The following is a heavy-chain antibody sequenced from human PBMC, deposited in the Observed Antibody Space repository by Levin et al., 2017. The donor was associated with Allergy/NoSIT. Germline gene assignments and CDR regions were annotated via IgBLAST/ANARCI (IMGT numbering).Heavy chain of an antibody. CDR2: IKDTGST. V-gene: IGHV4-59*08. J-gene: IGHJ5*02. Sequence: ASETLSLTCTVSGDSISGRYWSWIRQSPGKGLEWIAYIKDTGSTNYNPSLKSRVTISVDTSKNQLSLRLSSVTAADTALYYCARGSTGEFGPWGQGTLVTVSS. CDR3: ARGSTGEFGP. CDR1: GDSISGRY. D-gene: IGHD2-2*01.